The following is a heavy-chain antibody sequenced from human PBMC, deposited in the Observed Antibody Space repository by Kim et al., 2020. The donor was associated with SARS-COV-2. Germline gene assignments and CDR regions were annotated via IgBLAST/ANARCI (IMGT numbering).Heavy chain of an antibody. D-gene: IGHD2-15*01. CDR2: LTSKSYGGTT. Sequence: GGSLRLSCTGSGFTFGDYAVSWFRQAPGKGLEWVGFLTSKSYGGTTDYAASVKGRFTISRDDSKSIAYLQMNSLKTEDTAVYYCARGKVVAATYYWGQGTLVTVSS. CDR1: GFTFGDYA. CDR3: ARGKVVAATYY. V-gene: IGHV3-49*03. J-gene: IGHJ4*02.